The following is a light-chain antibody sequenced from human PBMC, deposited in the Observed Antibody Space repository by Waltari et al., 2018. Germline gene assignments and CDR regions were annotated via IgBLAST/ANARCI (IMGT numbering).Light chain of an antibody. CDR3: SSYTTSSTYV. Sequence: QSALTQPASVSGSPGQSITISCTGTNNDVGTYNYVSWYQQHPGKAPKLMIYDVNKRPAGVPNRFVGSKSDNTASLTISGLQAEDEADYYCSSYTTSSTYVFGTGTKVTVV. J-gene: IGLJ1*01. CDR2: DVN. CDR1: NNDVGTYNY. V-gene: IGLV2-14*01.